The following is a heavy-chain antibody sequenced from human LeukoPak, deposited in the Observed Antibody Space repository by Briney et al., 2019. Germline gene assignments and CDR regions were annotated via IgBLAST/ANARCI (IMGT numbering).Heavy chain of an antibody. CDR1: GFTFSSYA. D-gene: IGHD3-22*01. Sequence: GRSLRLSCAASGFTFSSYAMHWVRQAPGKGLEWVAFIWYDGSNKDYTDSVKGRFTISRDSAKNGLHLQMNSLRAEDTAVYYCAKDHRGYYDSSAWDYWGQGTLVTVSS. V-gene: IGHV3-33*06. J-gene: IGHJ4*02. CDR3: AKDHRGYYDSSAWDY. CDR2: IWYDGSNK.